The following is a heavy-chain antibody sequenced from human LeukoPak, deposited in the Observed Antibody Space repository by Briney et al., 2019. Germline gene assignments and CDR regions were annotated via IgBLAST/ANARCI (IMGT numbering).Heavy chain of an antibody. CDR1: GFTFSDYY. V-gene: IGHV3-11*01. D-gene: IGHD3-10*01. CDR3: ARDPTPYYYGSGSYPWRGWFDP. CDR2: ISSSGSTI. J-gene: IGHJ5*02. Sequence: GGSLRLSCAASGFTFSDYYMSWIRQAPGKGLEWVSYISSSGSTIYYADSVKGRFTISRDNAKNSLYLQMNSLRAEDTAVYYCARDPTPYYYGSGSYPWRGWFDPWGQGTLVTVSS.